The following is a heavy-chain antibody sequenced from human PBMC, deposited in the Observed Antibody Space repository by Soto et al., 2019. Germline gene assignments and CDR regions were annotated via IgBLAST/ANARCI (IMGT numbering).Heavy chain of an antibody. Sequence: QVQLVESGGGVVQPGRSLRLSCAASGFTFSSYGMHWVRQAPGKGLEWVAVISYDGSNKYYADSVKGRFTISRDNSKNTLYLQMNSLRAEDTAVYYCAKDRGAAVGTGDYRGQGTLVTVSS. D-gene: IGHD6-13*01. V-gene: IGHV3-30*18. CDR3: AKDRGAAVGTGDY. CDR1: GFTFSSYG. CDR2: ISYDGSNK. J-gene: IGHJ4*02.